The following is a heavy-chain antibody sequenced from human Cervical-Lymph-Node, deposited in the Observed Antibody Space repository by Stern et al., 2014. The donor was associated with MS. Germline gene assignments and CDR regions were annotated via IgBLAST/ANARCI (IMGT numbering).Heavy chain of an antibody. Sequence: DQLVESGAEVKKPGSSVKVSCKASGGTFSSYAISWVRPAPGQGLDWMGGILPIFGTANYAQKFQGRVTITADESTSTAYMELSSLRSEDTAVYYCARGELKEGLVRGMDVWGQGTTVTVSS. CDR1: GGTFSSYA. CDR2: ILPIFGTA. J-gene: IGHJ6*02. CDR3: ARGELKEGLVRGMDV. V-gene: IGHV1-69*01. D-gene: IGHD1-26*01.